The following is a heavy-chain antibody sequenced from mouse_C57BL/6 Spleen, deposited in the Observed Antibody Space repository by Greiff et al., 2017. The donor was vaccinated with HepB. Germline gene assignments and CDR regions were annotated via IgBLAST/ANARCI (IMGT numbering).Heavy chain of an antibody. J-gene: IGHJ1*03. CDR3: ARVTVVARHWYFDV. CDR2: ISYDGSN. V-gene: IGHV3-6*01. D-gene: IGHD1-1*01. Sequence: DVQLQESGPGLVKPSQSLSLTCSVTGYSITSGYYWNWIRQFPGNKLEWMGYISYDGSNNYNPSLKNRISITRDTSKNQFFLKLNSVTTEDTATYYCARVTVVARHWYFDVWGTGTTVTVSS. CDR1: GYSITSGYY.